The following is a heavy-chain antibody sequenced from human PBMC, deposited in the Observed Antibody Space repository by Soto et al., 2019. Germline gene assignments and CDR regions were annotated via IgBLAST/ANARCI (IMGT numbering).Heavy chain of an antibody. Sequence: GGSLRLSCAASGFTFSSYWMSWVRQAPGKGLEWVANIKQGGSEKYYADSVKGRFTISRDNAKNSLYLQMNSLRAEDTAVYYCASGTEYSSSYAYWGQGTLVTVSS. CDR2: IKQGGSEK. CDR1: GFTFSSYW. CDR3: ASGTEYSSSYAY. V-gene: IGHV3-7*02. J-gene: IGHJ4*02. D-gene: IGHD6-6*01.